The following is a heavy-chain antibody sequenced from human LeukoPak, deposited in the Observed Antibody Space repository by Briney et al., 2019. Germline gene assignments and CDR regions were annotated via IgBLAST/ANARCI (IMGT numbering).Heavy chain of an antibody. CDR3: AREVFGDYYDFWSGKLTFFDY. J-gene: IGHJ4*02. V-gene: IGHV7-4-1*02. Sequence: GASVKVSCKASGYTFTSYAMNWVRQAPGQGLEWMGWINTNTGNPTYAQGFTGRFVFSLDTSVSTAYLQISSLKTEDTAVYYCAREVFGDYYDFWSGKLTFFDYWGQGTLDTVSS. D-gene: IGHD3-3*01. CDR2: INTNTGNP. CDR1: GYTFTSYA.